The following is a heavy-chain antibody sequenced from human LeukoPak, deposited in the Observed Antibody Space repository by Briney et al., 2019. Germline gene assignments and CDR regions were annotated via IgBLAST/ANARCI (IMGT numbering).Heavy chain of an antibody. CDR1: GGTFTSYA. J-gene: IGHJ6*03. V-gene: IGHV1-69*13. D-gene: IGHD3-10*01. CDR3: AREGKGSGSYYPSLYYMDV. CDR2: IIPIFGTA. Sequence: SVKVSCKASGGTFTSYAISWVRQAPGQGLEWMGGIIPIFGTANYAQKFQGRVTITADESTSTAYMELSSLRSEDTAVYYCAREGKGSGSYYPSLYYMDVWGKGTTVTISS.